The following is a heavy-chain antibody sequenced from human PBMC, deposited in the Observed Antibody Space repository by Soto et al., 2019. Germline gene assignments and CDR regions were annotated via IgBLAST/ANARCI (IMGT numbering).Heavy chain of an antibody. V-gene: IGHV1-18*01. Sequence: ASVKVSCKASGFTFTSSAVQWVRQAPGQGLEWMGWISAYSGNTNYAQKLQGRVTMTTDTSTSTAYMELRSLRSDDTAVYYCARDSRGNPIDYWGQGTLVTSPQ. J-gene: IGHJ4*02. D-gene: IGHD4-4*01. CDR1: GFTFTSSA. CDR2: ISAYSGNT. CDR3: ARDSRGNPIDY.